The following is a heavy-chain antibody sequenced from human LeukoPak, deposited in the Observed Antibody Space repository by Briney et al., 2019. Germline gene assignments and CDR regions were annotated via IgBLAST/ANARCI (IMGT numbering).Heavy chain of an antibody. D-gene: IGHD3-16*01. J-gene: IGHJ4*02. CDR1: GFTFSDYS. CDR2: FTSSSNYI. Sequence: PGGSLRLSCAASGFTFSDYSMIWVRQAPGKGLEWVSSFTSSSNYIYYAEPVKGRFAISRDNAKNSLYLQMNSLRAEDTAVYYCARDYTRTLDYWGQGTLVTVSS. V-gene: IGHV3-21*01. CDR3: ARDYTRTLDY.